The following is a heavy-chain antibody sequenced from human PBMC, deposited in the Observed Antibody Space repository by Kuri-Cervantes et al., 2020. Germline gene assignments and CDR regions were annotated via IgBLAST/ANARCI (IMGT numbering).Heavy chain of an antibody. CDR1: GFTFSSYT. Sequence: GESLKISCAASGFTFSSYTMSWVRQAPGKGLEWVSAISGSGGSTYYADSVKGRFTISRDNSKNTLYLQMNSLRAEDTAVYCCVPSIGGDGSYGFDYWGQGTLVTVSS. CDR2: ISGSGGST. CDR3: VPSIGGDGSYGFDY. J-gene: IGHJ4*02. V-gene: IGHV3-23*01. D-gene: IGHD1-26*01.